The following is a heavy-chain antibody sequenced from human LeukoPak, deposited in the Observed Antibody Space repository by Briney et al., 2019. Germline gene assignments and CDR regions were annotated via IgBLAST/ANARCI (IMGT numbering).Heavy chain of an antibody. D-gene: IGHD6-19*01. CDR3: ARSVAYTSGWYIDN. J-gene: IGHJ4*02. CDR1: GGSLSRSGYY. Sequence: SETLSLTCAVSGGSLSRSGYYWGCIRQPPGKGREWVGNFDYGSSTYYNPSLESLVTISVNTSKNQFSLNINSVTAADTAVYFCARSVAYTSGWYIDNWGQGTLVTASS. CDR2: FDYGSST. V-gene: IGHV4-39*01.